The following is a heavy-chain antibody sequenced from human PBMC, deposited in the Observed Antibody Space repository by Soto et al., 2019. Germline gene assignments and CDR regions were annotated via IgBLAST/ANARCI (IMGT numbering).Heavy chain of an antibody. Sequence: GGSLRLSCAASGFTFSSYGMHWVRQAPGKGLEWVAVISYDGSNKKYADSVKGRFTISRDNSKNTLFLQMNSLRAEDTAVYYCAKDPYYYGSGSLPHDYWGQGTLVTVSS. CDR2: ISYDGSNK. J-gene: IGHJ4*02. V-gene: IGHV3-30*18. CDR3: AKDPYYYGSGSLPHDY. CDR1: GFTFSSYG. D-gene: IGHD3-10*01.